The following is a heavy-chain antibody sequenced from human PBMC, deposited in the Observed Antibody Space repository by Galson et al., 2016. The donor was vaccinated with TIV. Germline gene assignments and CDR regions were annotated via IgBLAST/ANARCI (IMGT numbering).Heavy chain of an antibody. CDR2: TSGGGGST. CDR3: TKVPSSGFSYYYGLDV. V-gene: IGHV3-23*01. CDR1: GFTFSIFA. Sequence: SLRLSCAASGFTFSIFAMTWVRQAPGMGLEWVSATSGGGGSTYYADSVKGRFTVSRDNSKNTVFLQMNSLRAEDTAVYYCTKVPSSGFSYYYGLDVWGQGTTVTVSS. J-gene: IGHJ6*02. D-gene: IGHD3-22*01.